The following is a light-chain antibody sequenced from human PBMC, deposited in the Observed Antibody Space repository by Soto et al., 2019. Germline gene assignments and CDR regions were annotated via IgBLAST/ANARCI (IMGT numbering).Light chain of an antibody. V-gene: IGKV4-1*01. CDR1: QSALSTSNNKNY. Sequence: DIVMTQSPDSLAVSLGERATINCKSSQSALSTSNNKNYLSWHQQKPGQPPRLLIYWASTRESGVPDRFSGSGSGTDFTLTISSLQAEDVAIYYCQQHFTAPLTFGGGTKVEIK. CDR2: WAS. J-gene: IGKJ4*01. CDR3: QQHFTAPLT.